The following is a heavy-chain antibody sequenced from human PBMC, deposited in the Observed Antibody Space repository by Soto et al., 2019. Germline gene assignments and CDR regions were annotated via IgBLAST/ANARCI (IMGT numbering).Heavy chain of an antibody. Sequence: GGSLRLSCAASGFTFSSYYMNWVRQAPGKGLEWVSYISRSTNVIYNTDSVKGRITISRDNAKNSLYLQMNSLRAEDTAVYYCAREARGGGYFDYWGPGTPVTVSS. CDR1: GFTFSSYY. CDR3: AREARGGGYFDY. D-gene: IGHD2-15*01. CDR2: ISRSTNVI. J-gene: IGHJ4*02. V-gene: IGHV3-48*03.